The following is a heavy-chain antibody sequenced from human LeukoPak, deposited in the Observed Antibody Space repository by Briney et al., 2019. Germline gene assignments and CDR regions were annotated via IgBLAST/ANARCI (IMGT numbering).Heavy chain of an antibody. V-gene: IGHV4-61*02. CDR2: IYTSGST. J-gene: IGHJ6*03. Sequence: SETLSLTCTVSGGSISSGSYYWSWIRQPAGKGLEWIGRIYTSGSTYYNPSLKSRVTISVDTSKNQFSLKLSSVTAADTAVYYCARAFYPGYYSYMAVWGKGTTVTVSS. D-gene: IGHD3-3*02. CDR3: ARAFYPGYYSYMAV. CDR1: GGSISSGSYY.